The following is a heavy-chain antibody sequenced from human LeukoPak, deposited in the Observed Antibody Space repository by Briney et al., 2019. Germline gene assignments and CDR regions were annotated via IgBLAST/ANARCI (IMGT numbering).Heavy chain of an antibody. CDR1: GYTFTSYG. J-gene: IGHJ6*03. D-gene: IGHD3-3*01. Sequence: ASVKVSCKASGYTFTSYGISWVRQAPGQGLEWMGWISAYNGNTNYAQKLQGRVTMTTDTSTSTAYMELRSLRSDDTAVYYCARLGDNYDFWSGYQSGYYMDAWGKGTTVTVSS. CDR3: ARLGDNYDFWSGYQSGYYMDA. V-gene: IGHV1-18*01. CDR2: ISAYNGNT.